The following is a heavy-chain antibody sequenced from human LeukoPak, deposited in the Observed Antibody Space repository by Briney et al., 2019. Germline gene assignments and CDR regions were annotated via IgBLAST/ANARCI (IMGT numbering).Heavy chain of an antibody. J-gene: IGHJ4*02. Sequence: ASVKVSCKAFGYTFTSNYMHWVRQAPGQGLGWMGWINPNSGGTNYAQKFQDRVSMTRDTSTSTAYMQLRRLRSDDTAVYFCARSPHILTGENFDYWGQGTLLTVSS. CDR2: INPNSGGT. CDR1: GYTFTSNY. V-gene: IGHV1-2*02. D-gene: IGHD3-9*01. CDR3: ARSPHILTGENFDY.